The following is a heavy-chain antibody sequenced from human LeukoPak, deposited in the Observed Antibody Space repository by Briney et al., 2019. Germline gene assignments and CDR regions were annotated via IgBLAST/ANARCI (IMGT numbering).Heavy chain of an antibody. V-gene: IGHV1-69*04. CDR2: IIPILGIA. CDR3: ARHPGVIDY. Sequence: ASVKVSCKASGGTFSSYAISWVRQAPGQGLEWMGRIIPILGIANYTQKFQGRVTITADKSMSTAYMELSSLRSEDTAVYYCARHPGVIDYWGQGTLVTVSS. CDR1: GGTFSSYA. J-gene: IGHJ4*02. D-gene: IGHD3-16*02.